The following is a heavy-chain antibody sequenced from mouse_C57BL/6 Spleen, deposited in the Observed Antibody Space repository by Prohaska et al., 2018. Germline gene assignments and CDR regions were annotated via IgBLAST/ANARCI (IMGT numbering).Heavy chain of an antibody. V-gene: IGHV11-2*01. CDR3: MRWGGNYWYFDV. CDR1: GFTFSGFW. Sequence: EVQLLETGGGLVQPGGSRGLSCEGSGFTFSGFWMSWVRQTPGKTLAWIGNINSDGNAINYAPSIKDRFTIFGDNDKSTLYLQMSNVRSEDTATYFCMRWGGNYWYFDVWGTGTTVTVSS. D-gene: IGHD2-1*01. J-gene: IGHJ1*03. CDR2: INSDGNAI.